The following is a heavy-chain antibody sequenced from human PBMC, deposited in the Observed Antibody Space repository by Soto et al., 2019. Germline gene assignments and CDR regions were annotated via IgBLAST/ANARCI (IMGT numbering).Heavy chain of an antibody. V-gene: IGHV1-69*13. CDR2: IIPIFGTA. J-gene: IGHJ5*02. CDR3: ARYYGSGSNWFDP. Sequence: SVKVSCKASGGTFSSYAISWVRQAPGQGLEWMGGIIPIFGTANYAQKFQGRVTITADESTSTAYMELSSLRSEDTAVYYCARYYGSGSNWFDPWGQGTLVTVSS. D-gene: IGHD3-10*01. CDR1: GGTFSSYA.